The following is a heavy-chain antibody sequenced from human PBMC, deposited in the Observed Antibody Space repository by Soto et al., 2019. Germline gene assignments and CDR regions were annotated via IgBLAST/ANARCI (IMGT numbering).Heavy chain of an antibody. CDR1: GFNFTNYW. D-gene: IGHD2-21*02. J-gene: IGHJ3*01. CDR2: IDSDGSGT. Sequence: LSCAASGFNFTNYWMHWVRQGPGKGLVWVSRIDSDGSGTTYADSVKGRFTISRDNAKNTLYLQMNSLGAEDAAVYYCVREFLYCSGGDCYSDGFDVWGQGTVVTVSS. V-gene: IGHV3-74*01. CDR3: VREFLYCSGGDCYSDGFDV.